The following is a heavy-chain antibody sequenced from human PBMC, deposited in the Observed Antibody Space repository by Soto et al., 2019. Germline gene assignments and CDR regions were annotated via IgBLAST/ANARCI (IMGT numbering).Heavy chain of an antibody. Sequence: QLQLQESGPGLVKPSETLSLTCTVSGGSISSSSYYWGWIRQPPGKGLEWIGSIYYSGSTYYNPSLKSRVTISVDTSKNQFSLKLSSVTAADTAVYYCARLSGSGSYYGGRGDYWGQGTLVTVSS. D-gene: IGHD3-10*01. V-gene: IGHV4-39*01. CDR2: IYYSGST. J-gene: IGHJ4*02. CDR1: GGSISSSSYY. CDR3: ARLSGSGSYYGGRGDY.